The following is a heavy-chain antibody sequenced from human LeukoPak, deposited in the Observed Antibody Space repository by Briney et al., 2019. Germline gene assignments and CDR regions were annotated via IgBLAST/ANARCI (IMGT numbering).Heavy chain of an antibody. J-gene: IGHJ4*02. V-gene: IGHV1-69*02. D-gene: IGHD5-24*01. CDR1: GGTFISYT. CDR3: ARGGIVEMATI. Sequence: GASVKVSCKASGGTFISYTISGVRQAPGQGREWMGRIIPILGIANYAQKFQGRVTITADKSTCTAYMELSSLRSEDTAVYYCARGGIVEMATIWGQGTLVTVSS. CDR2: IIPILGIA.